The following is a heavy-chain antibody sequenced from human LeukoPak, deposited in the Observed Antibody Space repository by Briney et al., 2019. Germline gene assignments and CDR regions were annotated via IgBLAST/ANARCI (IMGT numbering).Heavy chain of an antibody. CDR3: ATNGEYCSGGSCYSSYYYYYMDV. CDR2: ISGSAGST. V-gene: IGHV3-23*01. CDR1: GFTFSSYA. Sequence: GGSLRLSCAASGFTFSSYAMSWVRQAPGKGLEWVSAISGSAGSTYYADSVKGRFTISRDNSKNTLYLQMNSLRAEDTAVYYCATNGEYCSGGSCYSSYYYYYMDVWGKGTTVTVSS. J-gene: IGHJ6*03. D-gene: IGHD2-15*01.